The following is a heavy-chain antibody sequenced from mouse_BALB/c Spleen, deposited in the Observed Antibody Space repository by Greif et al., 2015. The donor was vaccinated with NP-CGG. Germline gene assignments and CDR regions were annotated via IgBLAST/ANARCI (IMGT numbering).Heavy chain of an antibody. CDR3: ARWDDRFAY. D-gene: IGHD4-1*01. J-gene: IGHJ3*01. V-gene: IGHV1-9*01. Sequence: VQLQQSGADLMKPGASVKISCKATGYTFSSYWIEWVKQRPGHGLEWIGRMFPGSGSTNYNAKFKGKTTFTADTSSNTAYRQLNRLTSVDTAVYYCARWDDRFAYWGQVTLVTVSA. CDR1: GYTFSSYW. CDR2: MFPGSGST.